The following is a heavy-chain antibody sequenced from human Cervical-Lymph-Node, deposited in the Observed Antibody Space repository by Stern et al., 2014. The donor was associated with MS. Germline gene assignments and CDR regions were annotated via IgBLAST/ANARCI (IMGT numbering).Heavy chain of an antibody. J-gene: IGHJ4*02. CDR2: IYSGGSK. V-gene: IGHV3-53*01. CDR1: GYSVSTNY. D-gene: IGHD3-22*01. Sequence: VQLVQSGGGLIQPGGSLRLSCAVSGYSVSTNYMSWIRQAPGKGLEWVAVIYSGGSKYHAASVRGRFTISRGNARKTPSLRLESLRAEDTAVYYCARDYYDSRGYSHWGQGTLVTVSS. CDR3: ARDYYDSRGYSH.